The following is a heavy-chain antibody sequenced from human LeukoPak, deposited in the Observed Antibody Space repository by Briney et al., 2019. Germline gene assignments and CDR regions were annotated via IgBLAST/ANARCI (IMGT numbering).Heavy chain of an antibody. CDR3: ARQGADYGGWFYAFDI. D-gene: IGHD4-23*01. CDR2: IYPGDSDT. V-gene: IGHV5-51*01. J-gene: IGHJ3*02. CDR1: GYSFTSYW. Sequence: GESLKISCKGSGYSFTSYWIGWVRQLPGKGLEWMEIIYPGDSDTRYSPSFQGQVTISADKSISTAYLQWSSLKASDTAMYYCARQGADYGGWFYAFDIWGQGTMVTVSS.